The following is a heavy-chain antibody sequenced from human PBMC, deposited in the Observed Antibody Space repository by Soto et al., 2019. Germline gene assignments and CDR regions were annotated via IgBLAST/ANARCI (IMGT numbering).Heavy chain of an antibody. CDR3: ARRQMDYYGSSGYSSLFDY. Sequence: SETLSLTCAVYGGSFSGYYWSWIRQPPGKGLEWIGEINHSGSTNYNPSLKSRVTISVDTSKNQFSLKLSSVTAADTAVYYCARRQMDYYGSSGYSSLFDYWGQGTMVTVS. D-gene: IGHD3-22*01. CDR1: GGSFSGYY. J-gene: IGHJ4*02. CDR2: INHSGST. V-gene: IGHV4-34*01.